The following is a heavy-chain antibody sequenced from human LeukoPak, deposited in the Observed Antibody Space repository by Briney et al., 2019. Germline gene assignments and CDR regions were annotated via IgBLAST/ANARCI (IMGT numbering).Heavy chain of an antibody. Sequence: SVKVSCKASGGTFSSYAISWVRQAPGQGLEWMGGFIPIFGTANYAQKVQGRVTITADESTSTAYMELSSLRSEHTAVYYCARGPRDRYFYYWGQGNLVTVSS. J-gene: IGHJ4*02. CDR2: FIPIFGTA. CDR1: GGTFSSYA. V-gene: IGHV1-69*13. CDR3: ARGPRDRYFYY. D-gene: IGHD5-24*01.